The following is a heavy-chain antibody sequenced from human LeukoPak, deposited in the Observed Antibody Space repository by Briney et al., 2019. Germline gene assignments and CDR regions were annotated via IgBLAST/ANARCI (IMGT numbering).Heavy chain of an antibody. CDR3: ARHFHPSETTGGYFDL. CDR1: GYNVSPYW. D-gene: IGHD4-17*01. CDR2: TFPGGSDT. Sequence: GESLKISCKASGYNVSPYWIGWVRQMPGKGLEWMGITFPGGSDTKYSPSFEGQVTMSADKSTTTAYLQWASLKPSDTAMYYCARHFHPSETTGGYFDLLGRGTLVTVSS. J-gene: IGHJ2*01. V-gene: IGHV5-51*01.